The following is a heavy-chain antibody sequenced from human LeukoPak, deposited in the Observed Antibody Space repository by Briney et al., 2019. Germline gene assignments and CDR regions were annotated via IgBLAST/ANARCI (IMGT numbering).Heavy chain of an antibody. CDR1: GFTFSTYW. V-gene: IGHV3-23*01. D-gene: IGHD4-11*01. J-gene: IGHJ2*01. Sequence: PGGSLRLSCSGSGFTFSTYWVHWVRQAPGKGLEWVSGISATGGSTYHADSVKGRFTFSRDNSKNTLYLQMNSLRAEDTAVYYCTKGGPTVTKASNCGEGYFDLWGRGTLVTVSS. CDR3: TKGGPTVTKASNCGEGYFDL. CDR2: ISATGGST.